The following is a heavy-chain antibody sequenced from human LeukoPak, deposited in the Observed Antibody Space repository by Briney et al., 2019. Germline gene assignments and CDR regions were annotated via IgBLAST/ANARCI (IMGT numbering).Heavy chain of an antibody. CDR2: IYHSGST. D-gene: IGHD4-17*01. Sequence: SETLSLTCTVSGGSISSGDYYWSWVRQPPGKGLEWIGEIYHSGSTNYNPSLKSRVTISVGKSKNQFSLKLSSVTAADTAVYYCARSAGDYFHYWYFDLWGRGTLVTVSS. J-gene: IGHJ2*01. CDR3: ARSAGDYFHYWYFDL. V-gene: IGHV4-4*02. CDR1: GGSISSGDYY.